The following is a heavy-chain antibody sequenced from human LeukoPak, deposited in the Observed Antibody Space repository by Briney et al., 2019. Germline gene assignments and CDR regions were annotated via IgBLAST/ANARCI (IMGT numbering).Heavy chain of an antibody. CDR1: GFTFSNAW. V-gene: IGHV3-53*01. Sequence: GGSLRLSCAASGFTFSNAWMSWVRQAPGKGLEWVSVIYSGGSTYYADSVKGRFTISRDNSKNTLYLQMNSLRAEDTAVYYCATDSSGWYGLDYWGQGTLVTVSS. J-gene: IGHJ4*02. CDR2: IYSGGST. CDR3: ATDSSGWYGLDY. D-gene: IGHD6-19*01.